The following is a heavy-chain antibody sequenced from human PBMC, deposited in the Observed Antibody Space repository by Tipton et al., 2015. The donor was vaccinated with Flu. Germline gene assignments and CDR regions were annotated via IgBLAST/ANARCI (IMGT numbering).Heavy chain of an antibody. CDR2: VYQSGST. D-gene: IGHD3-10*02. CDR1: GASVSSSAYY. Sequence: LSLTCTVSGASVSSSAYYWAWVRQPPGKGLEWIGNVYQSGSTSHNPSLKSRVTISIDTSADQFFLKLKSVTAADTAVYFCASFVRPYFTNGLGVWGQGTTVTVSS. V-gene: IGHV4-39*07. J-gene: IGHJ6*02. CDR3: ASFVRPYFTNGLGV.